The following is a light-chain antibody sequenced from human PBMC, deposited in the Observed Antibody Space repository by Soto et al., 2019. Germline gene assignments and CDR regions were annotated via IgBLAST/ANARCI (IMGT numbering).Light chain of an antibody. Sequence: IQLTQSPSFLSASVGDRVTITCRASQGIGSYLVWYQQKPGKAPKLLIYDASSLESGVPSRFSGSGSGTEFTLTISSLQPDDFATYYCQHYNSYSEAFGQGTKVDI. J-gene: IGKJ1*01. CDR1: QGIGSY. CDR2: DAS. CDR3: QHYNSYSEA. V-gene: IGKV1-5*01.